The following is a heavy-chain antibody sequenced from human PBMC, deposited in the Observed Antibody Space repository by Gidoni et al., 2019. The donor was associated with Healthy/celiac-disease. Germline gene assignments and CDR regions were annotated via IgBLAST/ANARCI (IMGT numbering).Heavy chain of an antibody. V-gene: IGHV3-21*01. CDR1: GFTFSCYS. J-gene: IGHJ4*02. CDR2: ISSSSSYI. CDR3: AREEQYCSGGSCYSGTPVDY. D-gene: IGHD2-15*01. Sequence: EVQLVESGGGLVKTGGSLRLSCVASGFTFSCYSMNWVRQAPGKGLEWVSSISSSSSYIYYADSVKGRFTISRDNAKNSLYLQMNSLRAEDTAVYYCAREEQYCSGGSCYSGTPVDYWGQGTLVTVSS.